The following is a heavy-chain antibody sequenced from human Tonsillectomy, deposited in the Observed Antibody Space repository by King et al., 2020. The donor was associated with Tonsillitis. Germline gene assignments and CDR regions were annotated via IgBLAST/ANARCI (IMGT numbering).Heavy chain of an antibody. Sequence: VQLVESGGGLVQPGGSLRLSCAASGFIVSSKYMSWVRQAPGKGLEWVSDIYSGGSTYYADSVKGRFTISRHNSKNTLYLQMNSLRAEDTAVYYCARVPDRRSSGWYYFDYWGQGTLVTVSS. CDR1: GFIVSSKY. V-gene: IGHV3-53*04. J-gene: IGHJ4*02. CDR3: ARVPDRRSSGWYYFDY. CDR2: IYSGGST. D-gene: IGHD6-19*01.